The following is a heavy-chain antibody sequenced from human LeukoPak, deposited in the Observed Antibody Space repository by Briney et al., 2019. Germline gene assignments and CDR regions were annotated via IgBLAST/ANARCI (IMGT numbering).Heavy chain of an antibody. J-gene: IGHJ4*02. CDR1: GFTFSSYE. Sequence: GGSLRLSCAASGFTFSSYEMNWVRQAPGKGLEWVSYISSSGTTIYYADSVKGRFTISRDNAKNSLYLRMNSLRAEDSAVYYCARVIPAAGLGDDFWGRGTLVTVPS. CDR3: ARVIPAAGLGDDF. D-gene: IGHD6-13*01. V-gene: IGHV3-48*03. CDR2: ISSSGTTI.